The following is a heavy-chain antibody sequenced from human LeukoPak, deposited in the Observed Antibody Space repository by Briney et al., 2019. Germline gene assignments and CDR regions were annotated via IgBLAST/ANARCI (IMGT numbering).Heavy chain of an antibody. V-gene: IGHV3-7*01. J-gene: IGHJ4*02. D-gene: IGHD6-13*01. CDR1: GFTFSSYW. CDR3: ARASGIADPYYFDY. CDR2: IKQDGSEK. Sequence: GGSPRLSCAASGFTFSSYWMSWVRQAPGKGLEWVANIKQDGSEKYYVDSVKGRFTISRDNAKNSLYLQMNSLRAEDTAVYYCARASGIADPYYFDYWGQGTLVTVSS.